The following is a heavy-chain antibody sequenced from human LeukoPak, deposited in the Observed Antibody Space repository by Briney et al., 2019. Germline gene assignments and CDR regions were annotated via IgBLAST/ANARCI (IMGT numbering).Heavy chain of an antibody. J-gene: IGHJ5*02. D-gene: IGHD4-17*01. CDR2: IKSKTDGGTT. CDR3: TTVGDYEDWFDP. V-gene: IGHV3-15*01. CDR1: GFTFSNAW. Sequence: PGGSLRLSCAASGFTFSNAWMSWVRQAPGKGGEWVGRIKSKTDGGTTDYAARVKGTFTISRDDSKNTLYLQMNSLKTEDTAVYYCTTVGDYEDWFDPWGQGTLVTVSS.